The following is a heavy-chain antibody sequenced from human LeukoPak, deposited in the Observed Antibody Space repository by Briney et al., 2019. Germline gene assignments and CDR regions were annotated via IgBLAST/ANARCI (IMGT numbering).Heavy chain of an antibody. Sequence: GGSLRLSCAASGFTFSSYWMHWVRHAPGKGLVWVSRINSDGSSTSYADSVKGRFTISRDNAKNTLYLQMNSLRAEDTAVYYCARDLPSYDFWSGYWNGYGLDVWGQGTTVTVSS. J-gene: IGHJ6*02. CDR2: INSDGSST. CDR3: ARDLPSYDFWSGYWNGYGLDV. CDR1: GFTFSSYW. D-gene: IGHD3-3*01. V-gene: IGHV3-74*01.